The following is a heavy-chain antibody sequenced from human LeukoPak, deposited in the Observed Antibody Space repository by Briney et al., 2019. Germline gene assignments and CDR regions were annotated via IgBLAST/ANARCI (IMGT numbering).Heavy chain of an antibody. V-gene: IGHV3-30-3*01. CDR1: GFTFNNYA. D-gene: IGHD1-26*01. Sequence: GSLRLSCAASGFTFNNYAIHWVRQAPGKGLEWVAIISFDGGNKYYADSVKGRFTISRDSSKNTLYLQMNSLRAEDTAVYYCARDGIVGSPLFKFDYWGQGTLVTVSS. CDR3: ARDGIVGSPLFKFDY. CDR2: ISFDGGNK. J-gene: IGHJ4*02.